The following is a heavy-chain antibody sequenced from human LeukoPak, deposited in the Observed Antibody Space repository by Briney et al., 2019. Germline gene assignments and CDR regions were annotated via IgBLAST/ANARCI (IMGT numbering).Heavy chain of an antibody. V-gene: IGHV3-7*01. Sequence: GGSLRLSCAASGFTFSSFWMSWVRPAPGKGLGWVANIKQEGSEKYYVGSVKGRFTISRDDARNSLYLQRNSLRAEDTAVYFCARGFELDYWGQGTLVTVSS. J-gene: IGHJ4*02. CDR1: GFTFSSFW. CDR3: ARGFELDY. CDR2: IKQEGSEK.